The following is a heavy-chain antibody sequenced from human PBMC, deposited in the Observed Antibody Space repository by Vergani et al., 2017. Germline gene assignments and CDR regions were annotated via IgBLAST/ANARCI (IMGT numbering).Heavy chain of an antibody. CDR3: ARGGDIVVVPAAARRNYYYYYMDV. Sequence: QVQLVQSGAEVKKPGSSVKVSCKASGGTFSSYAISWVRQAPGQGLEWMGGIIPIFGTANYAQKLQGRVTITADESTSTAYMELSSRRSEDTAVYYCARGGDIVVVPAAARRNYYYYYMDVWGKGTTVTVSS. D-gene: IGHD2-2*01. V-gene: IGHV1-69*01. J-gene: IGHJ6*03. CDR2: IIPIFGTA. CDR1: GGTFSSYA.